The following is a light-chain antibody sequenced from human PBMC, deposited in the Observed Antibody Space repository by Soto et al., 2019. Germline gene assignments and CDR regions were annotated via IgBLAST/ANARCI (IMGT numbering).Light chain of an antibody. CDR1: LSVSSY. Sequence: EIVLTQSPATLSLSPGDKATLSCRAMLSVSSYLAWYQQKPGQAPRLLMYDASIRATGIPARFSGTGSERDFTLTITSLEPEDFAVYYCQQRSNWPWTFGQGTKVEIK. CDR2: DAS. J-gene: IGKJ1*01. CDR3: QQRSNWPWT. V-gene: IGKV3-11*02.